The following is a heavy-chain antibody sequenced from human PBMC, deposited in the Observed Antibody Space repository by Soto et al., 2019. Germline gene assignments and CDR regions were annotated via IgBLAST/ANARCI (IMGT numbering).Heavy chain of an antibody. CDR3: ARSQGSSTSLEIYYYYYYGMDV. V-gene: IGHV1-69*01. D-gene: IGHD2-2*01. CDR2: IIPIPGTA. J-gene: IGHJ6*04. CDR1: GGTFGSYA. Sequence: QVQLVQSGAEVKKPGSSVKVSCKASGGTFGSYAISWVRQAPGHGLEWMGGIIPIPGTANYAQKFQGRVTIAADESTSTAYMERSSVRSEDTAVYYCARSQGSSTSLEIYYYYYYGMDVWGEGTTVTVSS.